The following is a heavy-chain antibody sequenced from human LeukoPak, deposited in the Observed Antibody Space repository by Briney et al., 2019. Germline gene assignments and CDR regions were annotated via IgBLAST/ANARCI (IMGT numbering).Heavy chain of an antibody. J-gene: IGHJ5*02. CDR2: VKQDGSET. CDR3: ARAYSYAFEP. D-gene: IGHD5-18*01. Sequence: GGSLRLSCAASGFTFSSNWMSWVRPAPGKGLEWVANVKQDGSETYYVDSVKGRFTISRDKAKNSLFLQMNSRRVEDTAVYYCARAYSYAFEPWGQGTLVTVSS. V-gene: IGHV3-7*04. CDR1: GFTFSSNW.